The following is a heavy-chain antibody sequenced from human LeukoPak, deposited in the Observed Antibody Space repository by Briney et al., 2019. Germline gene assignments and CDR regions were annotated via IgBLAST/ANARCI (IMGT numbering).Heavy chain of an antibody. J-gene: IGHJ4*02. CDR2: INPNSGGT. Sequence: GASVKVSCKASGYTFTGYYMHWVRQAPGQGLEWMGWINPNSGGTNYAQKFQGRVTMTRDTSISTAYMELSRLRSDDTAVYYCARANYDSSGYYCELDYWGQGTLVTVSS. CDR3: ARANYDSSGYYCELDY. D-gene: IGHD3-22*01. V-gene: IGHV1-2*02. CDR1: GYTFTGYY.